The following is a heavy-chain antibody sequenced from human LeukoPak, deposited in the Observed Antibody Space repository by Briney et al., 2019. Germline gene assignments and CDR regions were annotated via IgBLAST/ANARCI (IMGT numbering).Heavy chain of an antibody. CDR1: GYTFTSYG. CDR2: ISAYNGNT. D-gene: IGHD2-15*01. Sequence: ASVKVSCKASGYTFTSYGISWVRQAPGQGLEWMGWISAYNGNTNCAQKLQGRVTMTTDTSTSTAYMELRSLRSDDTAVYYCARDGLRYCSGGSCYPPDYWGQGTLVTVSS. J-gene: IGHJ4*02. V-gene: IGHV1-18*01. CDR3: ARDGLRYCSGGSCYPPDY.